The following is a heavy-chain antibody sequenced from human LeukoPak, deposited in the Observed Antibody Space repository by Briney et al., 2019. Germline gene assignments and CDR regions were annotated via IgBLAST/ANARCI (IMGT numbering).Heavy chain of an antibody. J-gene: IGHJ4*02. CDR1: GFTVSSNS. CDR2: INGDGSGS. D-gene: IGHD2/OR15-2a*01. Sequence: GGSLRLSCAASGFTVSSNSMSWVRQAPGKGLVWVSRINGDGSGSSYADSVKGRFTISRDNTKNTVYLQMNSLRAEDTAVYYCTRDFYGIDCWGQGNLVTVSS. CDR3: TRDFYGIDC. V-gene: IGHV3-74*01.